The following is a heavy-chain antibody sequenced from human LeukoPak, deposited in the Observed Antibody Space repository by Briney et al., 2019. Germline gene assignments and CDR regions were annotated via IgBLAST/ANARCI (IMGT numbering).Heavy chain of an antibody. D-gene: IGHD3-3*01. CDR3: ARDYRDFWSGYYFAYYYYGMDV. CDR1: GYTFTSYA. V-gene: IGHV1-3*01. J-gene: IGHJ6*02. Sequence: ASVKVSCKASGYTFTSYAMHWVRQAPGQRLEWMGWINAGNGNTKYSQKFQGRVTITRDTSASTAYMELSSLRSEDTAVYYCARDYRDFWSGYYFAYYYYGMDVWGQGTTVTVSS. CDR2: INAGNGNT.